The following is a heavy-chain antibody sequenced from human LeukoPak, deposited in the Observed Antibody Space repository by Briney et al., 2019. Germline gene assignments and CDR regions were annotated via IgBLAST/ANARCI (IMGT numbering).Heavy chain of an antibody. D-gene: IGHD3-3*01. J-gene: IGHJ3*02. V-gene: IGHV3-23*01. CDR2: ISGSGGST. CDR3: ANREWLFPNDAFDI. Sequence: GGSLGLSXAASGFTFSSYAMSWVRQAPGKGLEWVSAISGSGGSTYYADSVKGRFTISRDNSKNTLYLQMNSLRAEDTAVYYCANREWLFPNDAFDIWGQGTMVTVSS. CDR1: GFTFSSYA.